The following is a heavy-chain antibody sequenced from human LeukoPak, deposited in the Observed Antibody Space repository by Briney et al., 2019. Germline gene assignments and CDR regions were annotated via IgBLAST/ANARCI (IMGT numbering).Heavy chain of an antibody. CDR1: GYTFTGYY. CDR3: ARAALGLWFGEPLGGPTEY. Sequence: ASVKVSCKASGYTFTGYYMHWVRQAPGQGLEWMGWIQPNSGGTNYAQKFQGRVTMTRDTSISTAYMELSRLRSDDTAVYYCARAALGLWFGEPLGGPTEYWGQGTLVTVSS. V-gene: IGHV1-2*02. CDR2: IQPNSGGT. D-gene: IGHD3-10*01. J-gene: IGHJ4*02.